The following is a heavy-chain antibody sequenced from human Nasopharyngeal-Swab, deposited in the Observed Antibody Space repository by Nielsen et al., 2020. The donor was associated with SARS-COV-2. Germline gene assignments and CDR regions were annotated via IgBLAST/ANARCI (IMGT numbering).Heavy chain of an antibody. CDR1: GFTFSSYD. CDR3: ARDILRRIVLMVYEDYYGMDV. D-gene: IGHD2-8*01. V-gene: IGHV3-13*01. Sequence: GESLKISCAASGFTFSSYDMHWVRQTTGKGLEWVSAIGTAGDTYYPGSVKGRFTISRDNAKNSLYLQMNSLRAEDTAVYYCARDILRRIVLMVYEDYYGMDVWGQGTTVTVSS. J-gene: IGHJ6*02. CDR2: IGTAGDT.